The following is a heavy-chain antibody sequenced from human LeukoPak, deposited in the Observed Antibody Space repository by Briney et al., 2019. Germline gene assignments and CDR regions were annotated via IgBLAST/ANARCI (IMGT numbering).Heavy chain of an antibody. CDR3: VRGAAYFDY. CDR2: ITWNSGSI. J-gene: IGHJ4*02. V-gene: IGHV3-9*01. CDR1: GFTFYDYA. Sequence: GGSLRLSCAASGFTFYDYATHWVRQVPGKGLEWVSGITWNSGSIGYVDSVKGRSTISRDNAKNSMYLQMNSLKAEDTAVYYCVRGAAYFDYWGQGILVTVSS. D-gene: IGHD1-26*01.